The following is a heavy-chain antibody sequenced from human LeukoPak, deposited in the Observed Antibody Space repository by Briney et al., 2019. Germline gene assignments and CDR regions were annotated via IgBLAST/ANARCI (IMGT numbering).Heavy chain of an antibody. CDR1: GLTVSSNF. Sequence: GGALRLSCIVSGLTVSSNFMSWVRQAPGKGVEWVSFIYSDNTHYSDSVKGRVTISRDHSKNTLYLQMNSLRAEDTAVYYCASRAGAYSHPYDYWGQGTLVTVSS. CDR3: ASRAGAYSHPYDY. CDR2: IYSDNT. J-gene: IGHJ4*02. D-gene: IGHD4/OR15-4a*01. V-gene: IGHV3-53*01.